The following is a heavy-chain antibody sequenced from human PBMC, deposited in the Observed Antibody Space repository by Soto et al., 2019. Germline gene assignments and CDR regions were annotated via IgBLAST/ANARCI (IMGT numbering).Heavy chain of an antibody. V-gene: IGHV1-69*06. Sequence: QVQLVQSGAEVKKPGSSVKVSCKASGGTFSSYAISWVRQAPGQGLEWMGGIIPIFGTANYAQKFQGRVTIIADKSTITAYMELSSLRSEDTAVYYCARPFVVVPAATPYYYYGMDVWGQGTTVTVSS. CDR3: ARPFVVVPAATPYYYYGMDV. CDR1: GGTFSSYA. CDR2: IIPIFGTA. D-gene: IGHD2-2*01. J-gene: IGHJ6*02.